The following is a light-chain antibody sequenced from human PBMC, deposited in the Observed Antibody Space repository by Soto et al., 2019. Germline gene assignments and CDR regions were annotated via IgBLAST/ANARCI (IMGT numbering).Light chain of an antibody. CDR1: SPTIVTNY. J-gene: IGLJ2*01. V-gene: IGLV1-47*01. CDR2: RIF. Sequence: QSVLTQSPSASETPGRRVPAPCFGSSPTIVTNYENWYQHVPETAPKLLIYRIFLRPSGVPDRFSGSRSGTSASLAISGPRSEDEADYYCATWDISLRGMLFGGGTKLTVL. CDR3: ATWDISLRGML.